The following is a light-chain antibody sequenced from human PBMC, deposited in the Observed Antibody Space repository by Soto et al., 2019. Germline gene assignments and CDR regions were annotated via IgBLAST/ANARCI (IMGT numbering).Light chain of an antibody. CDR3: QQYNSYPRT. Sequence: DIQMTQSPSTLSASVGDRVTITCRASQSISSWLAWYQQKPGKAPKLLIYDASSLESGVPSRFSGSGSGTEFTLTISSLQTDDFATDYCQQYNSYPRTFGQGTKVEIK. V-gene: IGKV1-5*01. CDR2: DAS. J-gene: IGKJ1*01. CDR1: QSISSW.